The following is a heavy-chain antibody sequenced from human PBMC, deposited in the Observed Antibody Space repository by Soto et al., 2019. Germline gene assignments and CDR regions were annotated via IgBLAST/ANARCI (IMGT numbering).Heavy chain of an antibody. CDR2: MNPNSGNT. CDR3: ARDRNENTLRCLAS. V-gene: IGHV1-8*01. Sequence: ASVKVSCKASGYTFTSYDINWVRQATGQGLEWMGWMNPNSGNTGYAQNFQGRVTMTRDTSTTTVYMELSSLRSEDTAVYYCARDRNENTLRCLASGGQETLVTVSS. D-gene: IGHD2-15*01. J-gene: IGHJ5*01. CDR1: GYTFTSYD.